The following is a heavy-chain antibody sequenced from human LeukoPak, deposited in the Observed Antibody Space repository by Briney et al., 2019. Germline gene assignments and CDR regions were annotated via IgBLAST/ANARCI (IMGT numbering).Heavy chain of an antibody. CDR2: IYYSGST. J-gene: IGHJ4*02. V-gene: IGHV4-39*07. Sequence: SETLSLTCTVSGGSISSSSYYWGWIRQPPGKGLEWIGSIYYSGSTYHNPSLKSRVTISVDTSKNQFSLKVSSVTAADTAVYYCARTSGQYPHFDYWGQGTLVTVSS. CDR3: ARTSGQYPHFDY. CDR1: GGSISSSSYY. D-gene: IGHD3-3*01.